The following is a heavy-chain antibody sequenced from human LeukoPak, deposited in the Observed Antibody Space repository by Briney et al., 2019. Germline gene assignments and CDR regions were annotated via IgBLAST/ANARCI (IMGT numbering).Heavy chain of an antibody. CDR3: ARTLWSGESHYGMDV. D-gene: IGHD3-10*01. V-gene: IGHV3-48*03. CDR1: GFTFSSYE. Sequence: GGSLRLSCAASGFTFSSYEMNWVRQAPGKGLEWVSYISSSGSTIYYADSVKGRFTISRDNAKNSLYLQMNSLRAEDTAVYYCARTLWSGESHYGMDVWGQGTTVTVSS. J-gene: IGHJ6*02. CDR2: ISSSGSTI.